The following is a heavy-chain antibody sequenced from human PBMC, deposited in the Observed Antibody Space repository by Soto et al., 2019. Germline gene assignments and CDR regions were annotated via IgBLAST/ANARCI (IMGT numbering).Heavy chain of an antibody. D-gene: IGHD1-7*01. Sequence: EVQLVESGGGLVQPGGSLRLSCAASGFTFSSYSMNWVRQAPGKGLEWVSYISSSSSTIYYADSVKGRFTISRDNAKNSLYLQMNRLRDEDTAVYYCARDPGTSVHYYYGMDVWGQGTPVTVSS. CDR2: ISSSSSTI. J-gene: IGHJ6*02. CDR3: ARDPGTSVHYYYGMDV. V-gene: IGHV3-48*02. CDR1: GFTFSSYS.